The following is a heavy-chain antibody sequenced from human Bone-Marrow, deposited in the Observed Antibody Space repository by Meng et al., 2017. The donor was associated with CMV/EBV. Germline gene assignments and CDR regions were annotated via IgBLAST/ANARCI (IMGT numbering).Heavy chain of an antibody. J-gene: IGHJ6*02. V-gene: IGHV1-46*01. CDR3: ARSDSSSTPVGDYYYYYGMDG. Sequence: ASVKVSCKASGYTFTSYYMHWVRQAPGQGLEWMGIINPSGGSTSYAQKFQGRVTMTRDTSTSTVYMELSSLRSEDTAVYYCARSDSSSTPVGDYYYYYGMDGWGQGTTVTVSS. CDR2: INPSGGST. D-gene: IGHD1-26*01. CDR1: GYTFTSYY.